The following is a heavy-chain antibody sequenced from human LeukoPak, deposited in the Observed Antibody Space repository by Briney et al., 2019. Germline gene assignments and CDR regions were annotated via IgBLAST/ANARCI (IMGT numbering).Heavy chain of an antibody. J-gene: IGHJ2*01. CDR1: GFTFSHFG. CDR3: ARPNDYGDYRYFDL. Sequence: GGSLRLSCAASGFTFSHFGVHWVRQAPGKGLEWVTAISYDGNDKYYADSVKGRFSISRDNSRNRMYLQMSSLRPEDTAVYYCARPNDYGDYRYFDLWGRGTLVTVFS. V-gene: IGHV3-30*13. CDR2: ISYDGNDK. D-gene: IGHD4-17*01.